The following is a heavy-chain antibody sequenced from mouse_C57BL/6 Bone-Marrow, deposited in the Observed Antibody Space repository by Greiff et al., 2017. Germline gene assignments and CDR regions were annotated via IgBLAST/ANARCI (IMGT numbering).Heavy chain of an antibody. CDR1: GYTFTNYW. D-gene: IGHD2-3*01. Sequence: QVHVKQSGAELVRPGTSVKMSCKASGYTFTNYWIGWAKQRPGHGLEWIGDIYPGGGYTNYNEKFKGKATLTADKSSSTAYMQFSSLTSEDSAIYYCGWSGYAWFAYWGQGTLVTVSA. CDR3: GWSGYAWFAY. CDR2: IYPGGGYT. V-gene: IGHV1-63*01. J-gene: IGHJ3*01.